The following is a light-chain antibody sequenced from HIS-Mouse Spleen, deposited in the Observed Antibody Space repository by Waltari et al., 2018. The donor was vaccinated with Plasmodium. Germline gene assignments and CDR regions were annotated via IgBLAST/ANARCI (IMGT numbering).Light chain of an antibody. J-gene: IGLJ3*02. Sequence: QSALPQPRSVSGSPGQSVTISCTATRSDVGGYHYVSWYQQHPGKAPKLMIYDVSKRPSGVPDRFSGSKSGNTASLTISGLQAEDEADYYCCSYAGSYTLVFGGGTKLTVL. V-gene: IGLV2-11*01. CDR2: DVS. CDR1: RSDVGGYHY. CDR3: CSYAGSYTLV.